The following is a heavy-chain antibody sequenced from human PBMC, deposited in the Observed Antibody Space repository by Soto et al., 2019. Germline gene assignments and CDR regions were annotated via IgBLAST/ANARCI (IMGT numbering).Heavy chain of an antibody. J-gene: IGHJ5*02. CDR1: GGSISSYY. CDR2: IYYSGST. D-gene: IGHD6-6*01. Sequence: SETLSLTCTVSGGSISSYYWSWIRQPPGKGLEWIGYIYYSGSTNYNPSLKSRVTISVDTSKNQFSLKLSSVTAADTAVYYCERLTTGSSSHQWFDPWGQGTLVTVS. CDR3: ERLTTGSSSHQWFDP. V-gene: IGHV4-59*01.